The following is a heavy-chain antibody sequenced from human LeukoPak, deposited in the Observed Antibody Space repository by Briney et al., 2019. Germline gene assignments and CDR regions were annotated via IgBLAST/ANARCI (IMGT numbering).Heavy chain of an antibody. Sequence: GGSLRLSCAASGFTFSSYSMNWVRQAPGNGLEWVSSISSSSSYIYYADSVKGRFTISRDNAKNSLYLQMNSLRAEDTAVYYCASGYYYDSSGYTAFDIWGQGTMVTVSS. CDR3: ASGYYYDSSGYTAFDI. J-gene: IGHJ3*02. V-gene: IGHV3-21*01. CDR2: ISSSSSYI. CDR1: GFTFSSYS. D-gene: IGHD3-22*01.